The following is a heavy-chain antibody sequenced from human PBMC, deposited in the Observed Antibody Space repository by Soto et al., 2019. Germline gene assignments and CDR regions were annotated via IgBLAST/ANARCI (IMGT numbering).Heavy chain of an antibody. D-gene: IGHD2-15*01. J-gene: IGHJ4*02. CDR3: AAPYCSGGSCYSGLLGY. CDR1: GFTFSSYA. CDR2: ISGSGGST. V-gene: IGHV3-23*01. Sequence: EVQLLESGGGLVQPGGSLRLSCAASGFTFSSYAMSWVRQAPGKGLEWVSAISGSGGSTYYADSVKGRFTISRDNSKNTLYLQMKRLRAEDTAVYYCAAPYCSGGSCYSGLLGYWGQGSLVTVSS.